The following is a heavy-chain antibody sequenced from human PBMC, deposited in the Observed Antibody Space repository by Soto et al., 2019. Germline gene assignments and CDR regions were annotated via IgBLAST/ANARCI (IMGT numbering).Heavy chain of an antibody. CDR1: GGSVSSGSYY. J-gene: IGHJ6*02. Sequence: PSETLSLTCTVSGGSVSSGSYYWSWIRQPPGKGLEWIGYIYYSGSTNYNPSLKSRVTISVDTSKNQFSLKLSSVTAADTAVYYCARGGIAARPERWGYYYYGMDVWGQGTTVTVSS. V-gene: IGHV4-61*01. CDR2: IYYSGST. D-gene: IGHD6-6*01. CDR3: ARGGIAARPERWGYYYYGMDV.